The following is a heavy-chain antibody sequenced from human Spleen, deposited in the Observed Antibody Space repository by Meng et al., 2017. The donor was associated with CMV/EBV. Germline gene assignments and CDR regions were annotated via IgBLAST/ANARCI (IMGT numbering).Heavy chain of an antibody. CDR2: VHPGGGST. D-gene: IGHD6-19*01. CDR1: YSFTRDY. J-gene: IGHJ2*01. V-gene: IGHV1-46*01. Sequence: YSFTRDYVTWVRQAPGQGLEWMGIVHPGGGSTSYAQKVHDRVTVTGDTSTTTVYMELRSLGSEDTAVYYCARDSAVAVYPNWYFDLWGRGTLVTVSS. CDR3: ARDSAVAVYPNWYFDL.